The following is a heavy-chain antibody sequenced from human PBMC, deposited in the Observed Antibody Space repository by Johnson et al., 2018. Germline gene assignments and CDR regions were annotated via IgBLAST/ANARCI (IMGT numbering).Heavy chain of an antibody. V-gene: IGHV1-69*12. CDR3: ARGGLRRLVFADAFDI. J-gene: IGHJ3*02. Sequence: QVQLVQSGAEVKKPGSSVKVSCKASGGTFSSYAISWVRQAPGQGLEWMGGIIPIFGTANYAQKFQGRVTITADESTSTAHMELSSLRAEGTAVYYCARGGLRRLVFADAFDIWGQGTMVTVSS. CDR2: IIPIFGTA. D-gene: IGHD3-10*02. CDR1: GGTFSSYA.